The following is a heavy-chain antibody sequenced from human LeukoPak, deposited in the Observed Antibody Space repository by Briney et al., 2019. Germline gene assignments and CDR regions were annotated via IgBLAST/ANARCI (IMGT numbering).Heavy chain of an antibody. D-gene: IGHD6-19*01. J-gene: IGHJ4*02. CDR3: ARVEQWLVDLIGYFDY. V-gene: IGHV4-39*01. CDR2: IYYGGST. CDR1: GGSISSSSYY. Sequence: SETLSLTCTVSGGSISSSSYYWGWIRQPPGRGLEWIGSIYYGGSTSSNPALNSRVTISVDTSKTQFSLNLSSVTAADTAVYYCARVEQWLVDLIGYFDYWGQGTLVTVSS.